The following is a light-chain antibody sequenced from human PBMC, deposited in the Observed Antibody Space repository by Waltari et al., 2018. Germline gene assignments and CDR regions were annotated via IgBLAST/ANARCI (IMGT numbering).Light chain of an antibody. V-gene: IGLV1-44*01. CDR3: AAWDDSLNVVV. Sequence: QSVLTQPPSASGTPGQRVTISCSGSSSNIGSNTVTWYQQLPGTAPKLLIYRNNPRPSGVPARFSGSKSGTSASLAISGLQSEDEADYYCAAWDDSLNVVVFGGGTKLTVL. J-gene: IGLJ2*01. CDR2: RNN. CDR1: SSNIGSNT.